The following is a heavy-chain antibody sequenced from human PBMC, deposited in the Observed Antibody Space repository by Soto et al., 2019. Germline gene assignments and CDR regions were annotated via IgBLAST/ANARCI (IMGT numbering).Heavy chain of an antibody. CDR3: ARCIDEYYYYYYMDV. CDR1: GFTVSSNY. CDR2: IYSGGST. J-gene: IGHJ6*03. Sequence: GGSLRLSCAASGFTVSSNYMSWVRQAPGKGLEWVSVIYSGGSTYYADSVKGRFTISRDNSKNTLYLQMNSLRAEDTAVYYCARCIDEYYYYYYMDVWGKGTTVTVSS. V-gene: IGHV3-66*01.